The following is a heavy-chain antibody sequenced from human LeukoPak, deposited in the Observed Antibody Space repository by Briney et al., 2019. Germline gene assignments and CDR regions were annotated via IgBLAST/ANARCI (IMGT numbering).Heavy chain of an antibody. D-gene: IGHD3-22*01. CDR2: ISSSSTTI. CDR1: GFTFDSYG. V-gene: IGHV3-48*02. Sequence: GGSLRLSCAASGFTFDSYGMNWVRQAPGKGLEWVSFISSSSTTIYYTASVKGRFTISRDNAKNSLYLQMNSLREEDTAVYYCARDRGYYFDYWGQGTLVTVSS. J-gene: IGHJ4*02. CDR3: ARDRGYYFDY.